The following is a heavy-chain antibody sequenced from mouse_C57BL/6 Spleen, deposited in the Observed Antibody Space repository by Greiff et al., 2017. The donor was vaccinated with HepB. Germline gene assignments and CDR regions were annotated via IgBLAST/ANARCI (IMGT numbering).Heavy chain of an antibody. D-gene: IGHD1-1*01. CDR3: ARQIPGSSSPFDV. CDR1: GFTFSSYG. CDR2: ISSGGSYT. Sequence: EVQLVESGGDLVKPGGSLKLSCAASGFTFSSYGMSWVRQTPDKRLEWVATISSGGSYTYYPDSVKGRLTISRDNAKNTLYLQMSSLKSGDTAMYYCARQIPGSSSPFDVWGTGTTVTVSS. J-gene: IGHJ1*03. V-gene: IGHV5-6*01.